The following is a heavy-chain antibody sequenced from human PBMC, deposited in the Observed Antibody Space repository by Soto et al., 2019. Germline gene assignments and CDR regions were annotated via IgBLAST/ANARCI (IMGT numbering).Heavy chain of an antibody. D-gene: IGHD2-21*02. CDR3: ARLPNGCLVTA. CDR1: GFRFSDHS. CDR2: ISSSGDTT. Sequence: VQLVESGGGLVSPGGSVKLTCVGSGFRFSDHSMHWVRRAPGTGLQWLSYISSSGDTTNYADSVRGRFTVSRDNAKNSVFLRMASLREDDTAISYCARLPNGCLVTAWGQGTLVTVSS. V-gene: IGHV3-48*02. J-gene: IGHJ4*02.